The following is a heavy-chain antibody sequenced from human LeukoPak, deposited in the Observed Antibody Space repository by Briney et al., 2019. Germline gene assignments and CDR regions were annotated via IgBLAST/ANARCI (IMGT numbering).Heavy chain of an antibody. J-gene: IGHJ4*02. D-gene: IGHD6-13*01. V-gene: IGHV1-69*05. CDR1: GGTFNSYA. CDR2: VIPIFSTT. Sequence: GASVKVSCKASGGTFNSYAISWVRQAPGQGLEWMGAVIPIFSTTNYAQKFQGGVAITTDESTNTAYMELTSLKSEDTAVYYCARAPPKQLLHLYWGQGTLVTVSS. CDR3: ARAPPKQLLHLY.